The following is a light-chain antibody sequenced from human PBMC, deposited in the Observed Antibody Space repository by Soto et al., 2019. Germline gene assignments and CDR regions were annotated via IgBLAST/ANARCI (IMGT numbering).Light chain of an antibody. CDR1: QSVRGN. Sequence: EIVMAQSPATLSVSPGEGATLSCRASQSVRGNLAWYQQKPGQAPRLLIYGASTRASGIPTRFSGAGSGAEFTLTISSLQSEDSAGYFCQQYIDWPRTFGGGIRVEIK. V-gene: IGKV3D-15*01. J-gene: IGKJ4*01. CDR3: QQYIDWPRT. CDR2: GAS.